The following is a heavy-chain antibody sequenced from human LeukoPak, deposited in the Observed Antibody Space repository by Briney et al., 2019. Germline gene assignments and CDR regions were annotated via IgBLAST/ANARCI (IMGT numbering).Heavy chain of an antibody. V-gene: IGHV3-23*01. Sequence: GGSLRLSCAASGFTFSSYVMSWVRQAPGKGLEWVSAISGSGGSTYYADSVKGRFTISRDNSKNTLYLQMNSLRAEDTAVYYCAKTRRLLWFGELFGAFDIWGQGTMVTVSS. D-gene: IGHD3-10*01. J-gene: IGHJ3*02. CDR2: ISGSGGST. CDR3: AKTRRLLWFGELFGAFDI. CDR1: GFTFSSYV.